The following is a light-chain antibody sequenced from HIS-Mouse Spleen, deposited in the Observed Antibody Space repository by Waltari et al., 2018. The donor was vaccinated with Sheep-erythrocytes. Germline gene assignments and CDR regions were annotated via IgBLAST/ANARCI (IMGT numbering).Light chain of an antibody. V-gene: IGLV2-11*01. CDR1: SSDVGGYND. J-gene: IGLJ2*01. CDR3: QAWDSSTAV. Sequence: QSALTQPRPVSGSPGQSVTIPCTGTSSDVGGYNDVPWYQQHPGKAPKLMIYDVSKRPSGIPERFSGSNSGNTATLTISGTQAMDEADYYCQAWDSSTAVFGGGTKLTVL. CDR2: DVS.